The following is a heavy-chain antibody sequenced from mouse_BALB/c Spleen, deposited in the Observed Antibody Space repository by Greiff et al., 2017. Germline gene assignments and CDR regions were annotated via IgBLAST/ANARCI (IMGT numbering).Heavy chain of an antibody. Sequence: EVKLMESGAELVRPGALVKLSCKASGFNIKDYYMHWVKQRPEQGLEWIGWIDPENGNTIYDPKFQGKASITADTSSNTAYLQLSSLTSEDTAVYDCASGTAPWFAYWGQGTLVTVSA. J-gene: IGHJ3*01. D-gene: IGHD1-2*01. V-gene: IGHV14-1*02. CDR2: IDPENGNT. CDR3: ASGTAPWFAY. CDR1: GFNIKDYY.